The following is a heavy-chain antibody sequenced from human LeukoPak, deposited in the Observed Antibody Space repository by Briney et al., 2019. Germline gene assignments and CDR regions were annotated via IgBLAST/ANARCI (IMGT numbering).Heavy chain of an antibody. CDR1: GFTFSGYG. CDR2: ISSSGSTI. CDR3: ARCVDTAMAPDY. Sequence: PGGSLRLSCEVSGFTFSGYGMHWVRQAPGKGLEWVSYISSSGSTIYYADSVKGRFTISRDNAKNSLYLQMNSLRAEDTAVYYCARCVDTAMAPDYWGQGTLVTVSS. D-gene: IGHD5-18*01. V-gene: IGHV3-48*04. J-gene: IGHJ4*02.